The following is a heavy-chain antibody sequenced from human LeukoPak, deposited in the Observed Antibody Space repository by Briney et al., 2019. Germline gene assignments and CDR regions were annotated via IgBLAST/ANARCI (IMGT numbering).Heavy chain of an antibody. Sequence: GGSLRLSCAASGFTFSSYSMNWVRQAPGKGLEWVSSISSSSSYIYYADSVKGRFTISRDNSKNTLYLQMNSLRAEDTAVYYCAKDGYCSGGSCGHDAFDIWGQGTVVTVSS. CDR1: GFTFSSYS. CDR2: ISSSSSYI. CDR3: AKDGYCSGGSCGHDAFDI. V-gene: IGHV3-21*04. J-gene: IGHJ3*02. D-gene: IGHD2-15*01.